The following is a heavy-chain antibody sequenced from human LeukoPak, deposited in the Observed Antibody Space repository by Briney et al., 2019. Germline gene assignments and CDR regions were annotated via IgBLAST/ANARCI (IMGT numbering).Heavy chain of an antibody. CDR3: AKADYYDSSGYFDY. J-gene: IGHJ4*02. CDR2: ISYDGSNK. CDR1: GFTFSSYG. Sequence: GGSLRLSCAASGFTFSSYGMHWVRQAPGKGLEWVAVISYDGSNKYYADSVKGRFTISRDNSKNTLYLQMNSLRAEDTAVYYCAKADYYDSSGYFDYWGQGTLVTVSS. V-gene: IGHV3-30*18. D-gene: IGHD3-22*01.